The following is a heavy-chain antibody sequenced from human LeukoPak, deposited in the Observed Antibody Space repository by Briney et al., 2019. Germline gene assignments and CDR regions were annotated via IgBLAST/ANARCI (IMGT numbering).Heavy chain of an antibody. CDR2: INHSGST. V-gene: IGHV4-34*01. CDR3: ARGYFRSYGYWGILGYYFDH. J-gene: IGHJ4*02. CDR1: GGSFSGYY. Sequence: SSETLSLTCAVYGGSFSGYYWSRIRQPPGKGLEWIGEINHSGSTNYNPSLKSRVTISVDTSKNQFSLKLSSVTAADTAVYYCARGYFRSYGYWGILGYYFDHWGQGTLVTVSS. D-gene: IGHD5-18*01.